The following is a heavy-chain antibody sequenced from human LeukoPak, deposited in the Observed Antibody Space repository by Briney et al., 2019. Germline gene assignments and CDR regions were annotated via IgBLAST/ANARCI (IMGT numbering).Heavy chain of an antibody. Sequence: GASVKVSCKASGYTFTGYYMHWVRQAPGQGLEWMGWINPNSGGTNYAQKFQRRVTMTTDTSTSTAYMELRSLRSDDTAVYYCARDRYNWNYYYYYYMDVWGKGTTVTVSS. CDR1: GYTFTGYY. CDR3: ARDRYNWNYYYYYYMDV. D-gene: IGHD1-20*01. CDR2: INPNSGGT. V-gene: IGHV1-2*02. J-gene: IGHJ6*03.